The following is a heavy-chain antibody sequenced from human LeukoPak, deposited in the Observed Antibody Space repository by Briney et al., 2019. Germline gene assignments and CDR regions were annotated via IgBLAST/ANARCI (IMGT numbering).Heavy chain of an antibody. D-gene: IGHD6-13*01. CDR3: ASEYSSSDHPYCYYMDV. Sequence: ASVKVSCKASGYTFTGYYMHWVRQAPGQGLEWMGWINPNSGGTNYAQKFQGRVTMTRDTSISTAYMELSRLRSDDTAVYYCASEYSSSDHPYCYYMDVWGKGTTVTVSS. CDR2: INPNSGGT. CDR1: GYTFTGYY. V-gene: IGHV1-2*02. J-gene: IGHJ6*03.